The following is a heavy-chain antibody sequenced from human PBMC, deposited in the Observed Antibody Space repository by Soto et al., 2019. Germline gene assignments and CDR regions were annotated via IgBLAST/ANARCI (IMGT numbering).Heavy chain of an antibody. CDR1: GGTFSSYA. J-gene: IGHJ4*02. CDR3: ARGHDYVWGSYPRTPMVYYFDY. V-gene: IGHV1-69*13. D-gene: IGHD3-16*02. CDR2: IIPIFGTA. Sequence: ASVKVSCKASGGTFSSYAISWVRQAPGQGLEWMGGIIPIFGTANYAQKFQGRVTITADESTSTAYMELSSLRSEDTAVYYCARGHDYVWGSYPRTPMVYYFDYWGQGTLVTVSS.